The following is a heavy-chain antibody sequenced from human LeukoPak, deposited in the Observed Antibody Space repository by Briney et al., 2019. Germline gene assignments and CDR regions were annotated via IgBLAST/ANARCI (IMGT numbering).Heavy chain of an antibody. Sequence: GESLKISSKGSGYSINNYWIGWLRPMPGKGMEWMCIIYPADSDIRYSPSFQGQVTISADKSISTVYLQWSSLKASDTAMYYCARQEYCSGGSCYTWFDPWGQGTLVTVSS. D-gene: IGHD2-15*01. CDR2: IYPADSDI. CDR1: GYSINNYW. J-gene: IGHJ5*02. CDR3: ARQEYCSGGSCYTWFDP. V-gene: IGHV5-51*01.